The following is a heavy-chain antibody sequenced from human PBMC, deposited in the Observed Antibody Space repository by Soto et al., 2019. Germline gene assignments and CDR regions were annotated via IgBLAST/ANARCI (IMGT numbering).Heavy chain of an antibody. CDR1: GFTFSSYG. Sequence: LRLSCAASGFTFSSYGMHWVRQAPGKGLEWVAVISYDGSNKYYADSVKGRFTISRDNSKNTLYLQMSSLRAEDTAVYYCVKDGSSGWPYFYDMDVWGQGTTVTVSS. V-gene: IGHV3-30*18. J-gene: IGHJ6*02. CDR2: ISYDGSNK. D-gene: IGHD6-19*01. CDR3: VKDGSSGWPYFYDMDV.